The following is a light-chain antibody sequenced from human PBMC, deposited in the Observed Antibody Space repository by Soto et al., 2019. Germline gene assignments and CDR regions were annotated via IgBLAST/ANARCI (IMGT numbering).Light chain of an antibody. J-gene: IGLJ3*02. CDR1: SSDVGSHNF. CDR3: CSYAGSSNWV. V-gene: IGLV2-23*02. CDR2: EVT. Sequence: QSALTQPASVSGSPGQSITISCTGTSSDVGSHNFVSWYQQRPGKAPKLMIFEVTKWPSGVSNRFSASKSGNTASLTISGVQTEDEADYYCCSYAGSSNWVFGGGTKLTVL.